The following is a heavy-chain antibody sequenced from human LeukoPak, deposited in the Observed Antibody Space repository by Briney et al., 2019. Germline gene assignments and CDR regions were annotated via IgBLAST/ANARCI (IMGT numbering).Heavy chain of an antibody. CDR3: ARERDDMTTVTRDAFDI. V-gene: IGHV4-39*07. D-gene: IGHD4-17*01. CDR1: GGSISSSSYY. Sequence: SETLSLTCTVSGGSISSSSYYWGWIRQPPGKGLEWIGSIYYSGSTYYNPSPKSRVTISVDTSKNQFSLKLSSVTAADTAVYYCARERDDMTTVTRDAFDIWGQGTMVTVSS. J-gene: IGHJ3*02. CDR2: IYYSGST.